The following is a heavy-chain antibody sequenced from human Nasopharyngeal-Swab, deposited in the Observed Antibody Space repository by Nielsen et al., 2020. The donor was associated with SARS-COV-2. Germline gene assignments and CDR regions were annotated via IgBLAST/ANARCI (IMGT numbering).Heavy chain of an antibody. CDR1: GFTFSSYG. CDR3: ARDTGSINDYGETGWFDP. J-gene: IGHJ5*02. V-gene: IGHV3-33*01. Sequence: GESLKISCAASGFTFSSYGMHWVRQAPGKGLEWVAVIWYDGSNKYYADSVKGRFTISRDNYKNTLYLQMNSLRAEDTAVYYCARDTGSINDYGETGWFDPWGQGTLVTVSS. D-gene: IGHD4-17*01. CDR2: IWYDGSNK.